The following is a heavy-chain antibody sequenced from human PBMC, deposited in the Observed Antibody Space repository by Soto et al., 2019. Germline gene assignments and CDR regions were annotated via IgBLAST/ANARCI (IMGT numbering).Heavy chain of an antibody. CDR2: IYYSGST. CDR1: GGSISSGGYY. J-gene: IGHJ5*02. Sequence: QVQLQESGPGLVKPSQTLSLTCTVSGGSISSGGYYWNWIRQHPGKGLEWIGYIYYSGSTYYNPSLKSPVSIPVDTSKTHFSPKLTSVTAADTAVYYCARSVFPWGRGTLVTVSS. V-gene: IGHV4-31*01. CDR3: ARSVFP.